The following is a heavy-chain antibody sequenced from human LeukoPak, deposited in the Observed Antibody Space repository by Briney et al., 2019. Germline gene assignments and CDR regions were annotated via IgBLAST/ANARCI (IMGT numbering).Heavy chain of an antibody. CDR1: GYTFTSYY. CDR2: INPSGGST. J-gene: IGHJ5*02. V-gene: IGHV1-46*01. Sequence: ASVKVSCKASGYTFTSYYMHWVRQAPGQGLEWMGIINPSGGSTSYAQKFQGRVTMTRDMSTSTVYMELSSLRSEDTAVYYCARGALPVIRGFAEAVGEWFDPWGQGTLVTVSS. CDR3: ARGALPVIRGFAEAVGEWFDP. D-gene: IGHD3-10*01.